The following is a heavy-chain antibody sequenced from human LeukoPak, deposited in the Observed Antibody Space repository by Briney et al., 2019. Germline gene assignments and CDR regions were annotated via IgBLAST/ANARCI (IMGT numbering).Heavy chain of an antibody. CDR2: IYTSGST. D-gene: IGHD6-19*01. V-gene: IGHV4-4*07. Sequence: PSETLSLTCTVSGGSISCYYWSWIRQPAGKGLEWIGRIYTSGSTNYNPSLKSRVTMSVDTSKNQFSLKLSSVTVADTAVYYCARVYGSGWYNWFDPWGQGTLVTVSS. CDR1: GGSISCYY. CDR3: ARVYGSGWYNWFDP. J-gene: IGHJ5*02.